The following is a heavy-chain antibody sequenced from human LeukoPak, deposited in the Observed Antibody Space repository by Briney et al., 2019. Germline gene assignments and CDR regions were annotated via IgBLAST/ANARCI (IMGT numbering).Heavy chain of an antibody. CDR3: ERDSQRVVVPAAMPDY. Sequence: PGGSLRLSCAASGFTFSSDSMNWVRQAPGKGLEWVSSISSSSSYIYYADSVKGRFTISRDNAKNSLYLQMNSLRAEDTAVYYCERDSQRVVVPAAMPDYWGQGTLVTVSS. J-gene: IGHJ4*02. V-gene: IGHV3-21*01. D-gene: IGHD2-2*01. CDR2: ISSSSSYI. CDR1: GFTFSSDS.